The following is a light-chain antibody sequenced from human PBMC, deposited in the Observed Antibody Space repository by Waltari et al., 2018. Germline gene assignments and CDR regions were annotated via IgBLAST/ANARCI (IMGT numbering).Light chain of an antibody. J-gene: IGKJ2*01. CDR3: QQYYTTPHT. V-gene: IGKV4-1*01. Sequence: DIMMTQPTESLAVCLGERATINCKSSHNVLYRSNNKNYLAWYQHKTGQPPKRLICWTSTRESGVPDRCSGSVSGTDFTLSISSLQAEDVAVDYCQQYYTTPHTVGQGTKLEIK. CDR1: HNVLYRSNNKNY. CDR2: WTS.